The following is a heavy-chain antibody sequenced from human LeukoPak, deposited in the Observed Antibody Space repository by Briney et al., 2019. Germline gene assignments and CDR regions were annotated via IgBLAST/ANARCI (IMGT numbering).Heavy chain of an antibody. CDR1: EFTFSNYA. V-gene: IGHV3-23*01. J-gene: IGHJ4*02. D-gene: IGHD4-17*01. Sequence: GGSLRLSCAASEFTFSNYAMSWVRQAPGKGLEWVSSINGNGGRTYYGDSVKGRFTISRDNLKNTLYLQMNSLRADDTAVYYCAKIGGTTCFWGQGTLVTVSS. CDR2: INGNGGRT. CDR3: AKIGGTTCF.